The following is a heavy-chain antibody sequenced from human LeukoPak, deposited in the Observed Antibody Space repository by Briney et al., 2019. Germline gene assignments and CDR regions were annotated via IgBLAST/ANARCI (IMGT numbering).Heavy chain of an antibody. V-gene: IGHV1-69*04. CDR3: ARDRSGDYGDHFDY. CDR1: GGTFSSYA. D-gene: IGHD4-17*01. J-gene: IGHJ4*02. CDR2: IIPILGIA. Sequence: SVKVSCKASGGTFSSYAISWVRQAPGQGLEWMGRIIPILGIANYAQKFQGRVTITADKSTSTAYMELSSLRSEDTAVYYCARDRSGDYGDHFDYWGQGTLVTVSS.